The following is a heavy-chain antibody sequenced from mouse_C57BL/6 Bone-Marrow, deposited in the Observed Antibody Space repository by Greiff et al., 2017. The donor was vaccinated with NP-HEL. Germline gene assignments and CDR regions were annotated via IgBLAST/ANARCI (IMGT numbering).Heavy chain of an antibody. CDR3: ARASK. V-gene: IGHV5-4*03. D-gene: IGHD6-1*01. Sequence: EVKLQESGGGLVKPGGSLKLSCAASGFTFSSYAMSWVRQTPEKRLEWVATISDGGSYTYYPDNVKGRFTISRDNAKNNLYLQMSHLKSEDTAMYYCARASKWGQGTLVTVSA. CDR1: GFTFSSYA. J-gene: IGHJ3*02. CDR2: ISDGGSYT.